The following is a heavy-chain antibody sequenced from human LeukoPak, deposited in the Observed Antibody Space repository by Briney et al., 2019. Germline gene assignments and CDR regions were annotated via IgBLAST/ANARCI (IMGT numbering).Heavy chain of an antibody. CDR1: GFTFSNAW. V-gene: IGHV3-15*01. CDR2: IKSRTDGATT. Sequence: GGSLRLSCADSGFTFSNAWMSWVRQAPGKGLEWAGRIKSRTDGATTEYAAPVKGRFTISRDDSKNTLYLQMNSLKTEDTAVYYCTTFNSGSYYWYFDYWGQGTLVTVSS. CDR3: TTFNSGSYYWYFDY. J-gene: IGHJ4*02. D-gene: IGHD1-26*01.